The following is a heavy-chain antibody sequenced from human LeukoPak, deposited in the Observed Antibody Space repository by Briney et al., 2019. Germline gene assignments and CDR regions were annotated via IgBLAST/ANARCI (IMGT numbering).Heavy chain of an antibody. V-gene: IGHV4-34*01. J-gene: IGHJ6*02. CDR1: GGSFSGYY. Sequence: SETLSLTCAVYGGSFSGYYWSWIRQPPGKGLEWIGEINHSGSTNYNPSLKSRVTISVDTSKNQFSLKLSSVTAADTAVYYCARGGIYYYYGMDVWGQGTTVTVSS. CDR3: ARGGIYYYYGMDV. CDR2: INHSGST.